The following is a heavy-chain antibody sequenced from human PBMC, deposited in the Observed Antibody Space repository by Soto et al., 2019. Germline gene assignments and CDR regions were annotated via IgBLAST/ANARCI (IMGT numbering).Heavy chain of an antibody. J-gene: IGHJ4*02. CDR3: AKAYGDDSSGYHSSILGY. CDR1: GFTFSSYS. Sequence: VGCLIRLCSASGFTFSSYSMSWVLQAPGKGLEWVSVISGSGGNTYYADSVKGRFTISRDSSKNTLYLQMNSLRAEDTAVYYCAKAYGDDSSGYHSSILGYWGQGTLVTVSS. D-gene: IGHD3-22*01. CDR2: ISGSGGNT. V-gene: IGHV3-23*01.